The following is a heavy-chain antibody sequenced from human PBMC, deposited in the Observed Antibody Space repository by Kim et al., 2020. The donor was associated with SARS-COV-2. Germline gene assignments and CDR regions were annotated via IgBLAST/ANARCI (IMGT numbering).Heavy chain of an antibody. J-gene: IGHJ4*02. V-gene: IGHV3-48*02. Sequence: GGSLRLSCAASGFTLSIYDMSWVRRAPGKGLEWISFINRNGRDTYYVDSVKGRFAISRDTAKNSLSLQMNSLRDEDTAVYYCVRSHFDLWGQGILVTVSS. D-gene: IGHD3-9*01. CDR3: VRSHFDL. CDR2: INRNGRDT. CDR1: GFTLSIYD.